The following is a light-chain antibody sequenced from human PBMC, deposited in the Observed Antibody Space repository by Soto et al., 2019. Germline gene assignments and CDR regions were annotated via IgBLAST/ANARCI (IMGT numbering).Light chain of an antibody. CDR2: DVS. CDR1: SSDVGGYNY. V-gene: IGLV2-14*01. CDR3: SSYTSSSTRV. J-gene: IGLJ1*01. Sequence: QSALTQPASVSGSPGQSITISCTGTSSDVGGYNYVSWYQQHPGKAPKLMINDVSNRPSGVSNRFSGSKSGNTASLTISGLQAEDEADYYCSSYTSSSTRVFGTGTQLTVL.